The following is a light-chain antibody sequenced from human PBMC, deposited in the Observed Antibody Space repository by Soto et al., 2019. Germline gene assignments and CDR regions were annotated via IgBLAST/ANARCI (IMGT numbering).Light chain of an antibody. V-gene: IGKV1-9*01. CDR2: AAS. CDR3: QLLANFPLT. J-gene: IGKJ5*01. CDR1: RNVSIY. Sequence: EIPLTQSPSSLAASVADRLTLTCRASRNVSIYLNWYQHKPGEAPKLLIYAASTLQSGVPSRFSGSGYGTEFTLTISSLQPEDFASYYCQLLANFPLTVGQGTRLDIK.